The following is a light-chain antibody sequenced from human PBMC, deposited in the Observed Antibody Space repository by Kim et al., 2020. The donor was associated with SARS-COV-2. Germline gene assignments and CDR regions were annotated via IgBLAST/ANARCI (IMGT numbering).Light chain of an antibody. Sequence: IVMTQSPATLSVSPGERVTLSCRASQSVRNNLAWYQQRPGQAPRLLIYGASTRATDVSDRFSGSGSGTEFTLTIRSLQSEDLAVYYCHQYNDWPLLTFGGGTKVDIK. CDR2: GAS. CDR1: QSVRNN. CDR3: HQYNDWPLLT. V-gene: IGKV3-15*01. J-gene: IGKJ4*01.